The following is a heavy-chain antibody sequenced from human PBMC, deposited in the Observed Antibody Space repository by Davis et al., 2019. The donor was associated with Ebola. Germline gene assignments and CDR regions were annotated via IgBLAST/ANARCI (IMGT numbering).Heavy chain of an antibody. D-gene: IGHD3-3*01. J-gene: IGHJ4*02. CDR3: VRAVFHEVLDY. Sequence: GESLKISCAASGFTFSNYAMHWVRQAPGKGLEWVAVVSHSEREKFYGDSVKGRFTISRDNSENTLYLQMSSLTVDDTAVYYCVRAVFHEVLDYWGQGTPVTVSS. CDR2: VSHSEREK. CDR1: GFTFSNYA. V-gene: IGHV3-30*04.